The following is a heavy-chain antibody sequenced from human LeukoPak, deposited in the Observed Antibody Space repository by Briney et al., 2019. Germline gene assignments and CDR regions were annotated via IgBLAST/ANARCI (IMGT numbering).Heavy chain of an antibody. CDR2: MDHSGSI. J-gene: IGHJ6*04. D-gene: IGHD3-3*01. CDR1: GGSFSGYY. V-gene: IGHV4-34*01. Sequence: SETLSLTCAVYGGSFSGYYWSWIRQSPGKGLEWIGEMDHSGSINYNPSPKSRVTISVDTSKNHFSLKLNSVTAADTAVYYCAKGQGDAWSGYVLNVWGKGTTVTVSS. CDR3: AKGQGDAWSGYVLNV.